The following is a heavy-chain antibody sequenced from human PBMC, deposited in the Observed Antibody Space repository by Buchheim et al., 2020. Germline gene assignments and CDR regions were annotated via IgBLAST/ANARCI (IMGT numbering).Heavy chain of an antibody. J-gene: IGHJ4*02. V-gene: IGHV7-4-1*02. CDR3: ARVERDTGEFDY. Sequence: QVQLVQSGSELKKPGASVKVSCKTSGYTFTNFALNWVRQAPGQGLEWMGWIKTSTGNPTYAQGFTGRFVLSLDTSVDTAYLQISSLKAEDTAVYYCARVERDTGEFDYWGQGTL. CDR1: GYTFTNFA. CDR2: IKTSTGNP. D-gene: IGHD3-10*01.